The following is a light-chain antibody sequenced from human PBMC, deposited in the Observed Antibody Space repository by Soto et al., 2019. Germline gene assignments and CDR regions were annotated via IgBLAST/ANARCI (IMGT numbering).Light chain of an antibody. V-gene: IGKV3-15*01. CDR3: HQYNNWPRT. CDR2: GAS. J-gene: IGKJ1*01. CDR1: QSVSSN. Sequence: EIVMTQSPATLSVSPGERVTLSCRASQSVSSNLAWYQQKPGQAPRPLIYGASTRATGIPARFSGSGSGTEFTLTISSLQSEDFAVYYCHQYNNWPRTFGQGTKVEI.